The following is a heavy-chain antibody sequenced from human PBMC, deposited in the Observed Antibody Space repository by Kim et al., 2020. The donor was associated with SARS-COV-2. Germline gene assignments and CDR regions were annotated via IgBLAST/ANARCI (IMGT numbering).Heavy chain of an antibody. CDR1: GGSISSSSYY. D-gene: IGHD3-16*02. V-gene: IGHV4-39*01. CDR3: ARRHVQDYVWGSYRQDAFDI. J-gene: IGHJ3*02. Sequence: SETLSLTCTVSGGSISSSSYYWGWIRQPPGKGLEWIGSIYYSGSTYYNPSLKSRVTISVDTSKNQFSLKLSSVTAADTAVYYCARRHVQDYVWGSYRQDAFDIWGQGTMVTVSS. CDR2: IYYSGST.